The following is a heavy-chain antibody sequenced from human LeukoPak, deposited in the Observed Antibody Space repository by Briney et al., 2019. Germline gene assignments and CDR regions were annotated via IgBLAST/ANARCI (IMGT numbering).Heavy chain of an antibody. CDR3: STATNYGPM. CDR1: GFTFSSYA. CDR2: ISYDGSNK. D-gene: IGHD3-10*01. Sequence: GRSLRLSCAASGFTFSSYAMHWVCQAPGKGLEWVAVISYDGSNKYYADSVKGRFTISRDNSKNTLYLQMNSLRAEDTAVYYCSTATNYGPMWGQGTLVTVSS. V-gene: IGHV3-30-3*01. J-gene: IGHJ4*02.